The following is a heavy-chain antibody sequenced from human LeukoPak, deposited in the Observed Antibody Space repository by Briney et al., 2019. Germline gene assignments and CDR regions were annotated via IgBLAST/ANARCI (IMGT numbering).Heavy chain of an antibody. Sequence: SGTLSLTCTVSGGSIGSYYWSWIRQPAGKGLEWIGRIYTSGGTVYNPSLKSRVTMSVDTSKNQFSLKLSSVTAADTAAYYCARGVFYYDTSGRGYYFDYWGQGTLVTVSS. V-gene: IGHV4-4*07. CDR3: ARGVFYYDTSGRGYYFDY. D-gene: IGHD3-22*01. CDR2: IYTSGGT. J-gene: IGHJ4*02. CDR1: GGSIGSYY.